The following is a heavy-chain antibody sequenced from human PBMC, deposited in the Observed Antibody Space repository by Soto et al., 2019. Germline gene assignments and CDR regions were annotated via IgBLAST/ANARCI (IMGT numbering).Heavy chain of an antibody. V-gene: IGHV4-38-2*02. CDR3: ARDSGYLYCSSTSCYTYYYYYGMDV. D-gene: IGHD2-2*02. CDR2: IYHSGST. Sequence: SETLSLTCAVSGYSISSGYYWGWIRQPPGKGLEWIGSIYHSGSTYYNPSLKSRVTISVDTSKNQFSLKLSSVTAADTAVYYCARDSGYLYCSSTSCYTYYYYYGMDVWGQGTTVTVSS. CDR1: GYSISSGYY. J-gene: IGHJ6*02.